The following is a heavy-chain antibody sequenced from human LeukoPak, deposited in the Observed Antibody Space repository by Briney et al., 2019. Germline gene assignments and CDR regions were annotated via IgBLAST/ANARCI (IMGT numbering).Heavy chain of an antibody. Sequence: SQSLSLTCAIPGDSVSSNSAAWTWIRQSPSRGLEWLGRTYYRSKWYNDYAVSVKSRITINPDTSKNQFSLQLNSVTPEDTAVYYCARDPRTPTYSSGWPGFDYWGQGTLVTVSS. CDR2: TYYRSKWYN. CDR3: ARDPRTPTYSSGWPGFDY. CDR1: GDSVSSNSAA. D-gene: IGHD6-19*01. J-gene: IGHJ4*02. V-gene: IGHV6-1*01.